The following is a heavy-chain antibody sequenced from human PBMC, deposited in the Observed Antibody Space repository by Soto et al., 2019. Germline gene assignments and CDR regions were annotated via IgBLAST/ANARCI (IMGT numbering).Heavy chain of an antibody. D-gene: IGHD1-1*01. CDR3: ARELLETGNYGMDV. J-gene: IGHJ6*02. CDR2: ISYDGSNK. Sequence: PGGSLRLSCAASGFTFSSYAMHWVRQAPGKGLEWVAVISYDGSNKYYADSVKGRFTISRDNSKNTLYLQMNSLRAEDTAVYYCARELLETGNYGMDVWGQGTTVTVSS. CDR1: GFTFSSYA. V-gene: IGHV3-30-3*01.